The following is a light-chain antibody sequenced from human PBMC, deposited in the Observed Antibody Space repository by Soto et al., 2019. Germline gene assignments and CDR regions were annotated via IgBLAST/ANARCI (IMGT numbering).Light chain of an antibody. V-gene: IGLV2-14*01. CDR1: SSDVGGYNY. CDR2: EVS. CDR3: SSYRDTHNLV. Sequence: QSALTQPASVSGSPGQSITISCTGTSSDVGGYNYVSWYQHHPGKAPKLMIYEVSNRPPGVSNRFSGSKSGNTASLTISGLQAEDEADYYCSSYRDTHNLVFGIGTKVTVL. J-gene: IGLJ1*01.